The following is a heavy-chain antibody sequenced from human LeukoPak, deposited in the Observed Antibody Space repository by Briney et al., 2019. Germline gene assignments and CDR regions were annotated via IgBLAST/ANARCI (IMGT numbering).Heavy chain of an antibody. Sequence: SETLSLTCVVSGDSISHSYWWSWVRQPPGKGLEWIGEIYLGESTNYNPSLKSRATISVDKSKNQFSLKLSSVTAADTAVYYCARAVAGTSVYFDYWGQGTLVTVSS. V-gene: IGHV4-4*02. CDR1: GDSISHSYW. D-gene: IGHD6-19*01. CDR3: ARAVAGTSVYFDY. J-gene: IGHJ4*02. CDR2: IYLGEST.